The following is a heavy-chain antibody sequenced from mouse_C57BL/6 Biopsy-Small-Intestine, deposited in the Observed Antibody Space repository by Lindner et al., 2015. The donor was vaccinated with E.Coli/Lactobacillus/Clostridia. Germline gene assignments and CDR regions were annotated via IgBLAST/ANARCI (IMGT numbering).Heavy chain of an antibody. CDR2: INPNNGGT. J-gene: IGHJ2*01. V-gene: IGHV1-22*01. CDR3: AAYGYDFDY. Sequence: VQLQESGPELVKPGASVKMSCKASGYTFTDYNMHWVKQSHGKSLEWIGYINPNNGGTSYNQKFKGKATLTVNKSSSTAYMELRSLTSEDSAVYYCAAYGYDFDYWGHGTTLTVSS. CDR1: GYTFTDYN. D-gene: IGHD2-2*01.